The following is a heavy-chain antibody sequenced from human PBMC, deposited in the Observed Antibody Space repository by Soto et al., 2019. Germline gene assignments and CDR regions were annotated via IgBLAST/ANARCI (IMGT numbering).Heavy chain of an antibody. CDR3: ARGDSSGWSDFDY. V-gene: IGHV1-18*01. Sequence: ASVKVSCKASGYTFTSYGISWVQQAPGQGLEWMGWISAYNGNTNYAQKLQGRVTITRDTSASTAYMELSSLRSEDTAVYYCARGDSSGWSDFDYWGQGTLVTVS. D-gene: IGHD6-19*01. CDR1: GYTFTSYG. J-gene: IGHJ4*02. CDR2: ISAYNGNT.